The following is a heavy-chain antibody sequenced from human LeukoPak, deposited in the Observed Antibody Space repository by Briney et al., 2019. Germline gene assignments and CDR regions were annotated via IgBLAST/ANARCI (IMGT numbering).Heavy chain of an antibody. CDR3: AGDPDSSGV. J-gene: IGHJ6*02. CDR2: IKQDGSEK. V-gene: IGHV3-7*04. CDR1: GFSLSGHW. D-gene: IGHD6-19*01. Sequence: GGSLRLSCAASGFSLSGHWMSWVRQAPGKGLEWVANIKQDGSEKYYVDSVKGRFTISRDNAKNSLYLQMNSLRVEDTAVYYCAGDPDSSGVWGHGTTVTVSS.